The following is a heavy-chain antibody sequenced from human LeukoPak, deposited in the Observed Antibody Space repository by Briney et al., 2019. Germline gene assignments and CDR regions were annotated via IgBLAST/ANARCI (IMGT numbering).Heavy chain of an antibody. D-gene: IGHD4-23*01. CDR2: ISWDSGRI. CDR3: ATLTVVTPNDY. V-gene: IGHV3-9*01. CDR1: GFTFDDYA. Sequence: GRSLRLSCAASGFTFDDYAMHWVRQVPGKGLEWVSSISWDSGRIDHADSVKGRFTISRDNAKNSLYLQMNSLRAEDTAVYYCATLTVVTPNDYWGQGTLVTVSS. J-gene: IGHJ4*02.